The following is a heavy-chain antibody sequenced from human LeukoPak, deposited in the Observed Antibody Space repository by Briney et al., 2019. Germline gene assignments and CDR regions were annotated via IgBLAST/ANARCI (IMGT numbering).Heavy chain of an antibody. CDR3: ARDLSILNYYGMDV. CDR1: GFTFSSYS. J-gene: IGHJ6*02. D-gene: IGHD2-21*01. Sequence: PGGSLRLSCAASGFTFSSYSMNWVRQAPGKGLEWVSSISSSSSYIYYADSVKGRFTISRDNAKNSLYLQMNSLRAEDTAVYYCARDLSILNYYGMDVWGQGTTVTVSS. V-gene: IGHV3-21*01. CDR2: ISSSSSYI.